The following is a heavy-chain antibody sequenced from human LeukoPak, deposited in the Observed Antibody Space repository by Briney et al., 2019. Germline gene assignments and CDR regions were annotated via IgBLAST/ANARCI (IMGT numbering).Heavy chain of an antibody. CDR2: ISSSSSYI. CDR3: ARVCYYYDSSGYIKAFDI. V-gene: IGHV3-21*01. D-gene: IGHD3-22*01. CDR1: GFIFSNSA. J-gene: IGHJ3*02. Sequence: GGSLRLSCAASGFIFSNSAMNWVRQAPGKGLEWVSSISSSSSYIYYADSVKGRFTISRDNAKNSLYLQMNSLRAEDTAVYYCARVCYYYDSSGYIKAFDIWGQGTMVTVSS.